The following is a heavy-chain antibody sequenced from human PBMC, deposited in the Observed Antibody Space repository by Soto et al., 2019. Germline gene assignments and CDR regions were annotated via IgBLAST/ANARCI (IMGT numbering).Heavy chain of an antibody. J-gene: IGHJ4*02. Sequence: LRLSCAASGFSFINSEMNWIRQAPGKGLEWVSHMTGSGSAIYYADSVKGRFTISRDNAKNSLYLHLNSLRAEDTALYYCARSGGDYRPFDSWGQGTLVTVSS. CDR3: ARSGGDYRPFDS. CDR1: GFSFINSE. D-gene: IGHD2-21*01. CDR2: MTGSGSAI. V-gene: IGHV3-48*03.